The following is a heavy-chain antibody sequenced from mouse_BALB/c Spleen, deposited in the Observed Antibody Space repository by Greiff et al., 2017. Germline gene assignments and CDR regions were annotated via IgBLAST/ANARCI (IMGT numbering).Heavy chain of an antibody. CDR3: ARPLYDGYWGFAY. CDR1: GFTFSSYA. J-gene: IGHJ3*01. CDR2: ISSGGST. Sequence: EVKLMESGGGLVKHGGSLKLSCAASGFTFSSYAMSWVRQTPEKRLEWVASISSGGSTYYPDSVKGRFTISRDNARNILYLQMSSLRSEDTAMYYCARPLYDGYWGFAYWGQGTLVTVSA. V-gene: IGHV5-6-5*01. D-gene: IGHD2-3*01.